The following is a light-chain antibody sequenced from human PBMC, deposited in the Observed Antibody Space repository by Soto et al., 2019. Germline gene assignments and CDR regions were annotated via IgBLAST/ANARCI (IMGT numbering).Light chain of an antibody. CDR2: EVS. Sequence: QSALTQPASVSGSPGQSITISCTGTSSDVGGYNYDSWFQHHPGKAPKLIIYEVSYRPSGVSNRFSGSKSGDTASLTISGLQAEDEADYYCSSFTNTITRYAFGTGTKLTVL. J-gene: IGLJ1*01. CDR3: SSFTNTITRYA. CDR1: SSDVGGYNY. V-gene: IGLV2-14*01.